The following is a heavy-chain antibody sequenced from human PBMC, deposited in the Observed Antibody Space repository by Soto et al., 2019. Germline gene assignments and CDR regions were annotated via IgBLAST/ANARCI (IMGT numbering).Heavy chain of an antibody. CDR1: GDTLSHYG. J-gene: IGHJ4*02. CDR3: AAGDSSDTGDH. V-gene: IGHV1-69*19. D-gene: IGHD5-18*01. Sequence: QVQLVQSGAEVKKPGSSVKVSCKASGDTLSHYGVSWVRQVPGKGLEWMGGTNAILGTRDDAQKFQGRMTITSDESKTTSYMELNSLTTDDTAVYYCAAGDSSDTGDHWGQGTLVTVSS. CDR2: TNAILGTR.